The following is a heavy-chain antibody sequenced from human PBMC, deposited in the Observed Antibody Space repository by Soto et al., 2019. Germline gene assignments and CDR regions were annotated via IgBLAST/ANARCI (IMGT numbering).Heavy chain of an antibody. J-gene: IGHJ4*02. D-gene: IGHD2-2*01. V-gene: IGHV4-39*01. CDR2: LYYSGSA. Sequence: PSETLSLTCTVSGGSISSSSYYWGWIRQPPGKGLGWIGSLYYSGSAYYNPSLKSRVTMSADTSKNQFSLKLSSVTAADTAVYYCARQPRYCSSSSCGQFDYWGXGTLVTVSS. CDR1: GGSISSSSYY. CDR3: ARQPRYCSSSSCGQFDY.